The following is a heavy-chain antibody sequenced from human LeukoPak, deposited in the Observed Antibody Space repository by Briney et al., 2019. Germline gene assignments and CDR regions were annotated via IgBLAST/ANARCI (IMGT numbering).Heavy chain of an antibody. CDR2: IYTSGST. Sequence: SETLSITCIVSGDSISNYYWSWIRQPAGKGLEWIGRIYTSGSTNYNPSLKSRVTMSVDTSKNQFSLNLSSVTAADTAVYSCAREGRDGYNYRALDYWGQGTLVSVSS. V-gene: IGHV4-4*07. CDR3: AREGRDGYNYRALDY. J-gene: IGHJ4*02. CDR1: GDSISNYY. D-gene: IGHD5-12*01.